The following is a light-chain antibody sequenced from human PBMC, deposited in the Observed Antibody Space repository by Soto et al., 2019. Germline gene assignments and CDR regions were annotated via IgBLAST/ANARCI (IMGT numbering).Light chain of an antibody. J-gene: IGKJ1*01. CDR2: VAS. CDR3: QHYDGSLWT. V-gene: IGKV3-20*01. Sequence: IVLTQCPGTLSLSPGERATLSCRTSQTISSSSLAWYQQRPGQAPRLLIYVASSRPTGIPDRFSGSGSGTDFTLTISRLEPEDFAVYYCQHYDGSLWTFGQGTKVDIK. CDR1: QTISSSS.